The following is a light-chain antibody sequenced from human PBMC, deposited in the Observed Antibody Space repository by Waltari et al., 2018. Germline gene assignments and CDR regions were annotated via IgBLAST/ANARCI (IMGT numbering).Light chain of an antibody. J-gene: IGLJ1*01. CDR1: RSDVGAYNY. Sequence: QSALTQPASVSGSPGQSITISCAGTRSDVGAYNYVSWYQQYPGTAPKLLIYDVSKWPSGVANRFSGSKSGNAASLTISGLQAEDEADYFCSSYANTFHYVFGTGTKVTVL. CDR3: SSYANTFHYV. V-gene: IGLV2-14*03. CDR2: DVS.